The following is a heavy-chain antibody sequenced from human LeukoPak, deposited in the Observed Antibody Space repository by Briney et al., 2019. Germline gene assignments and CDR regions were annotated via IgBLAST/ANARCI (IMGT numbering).Heavy chain of an antibody. Sequence: GGSLRLSCADSGFTFSSYSMNWVRQAPGKGLEWVSYISSSSGSITYYADSVKGRFTISRDNDKNSLYLQMNSLRAEDTAVYYCAKTISGYDYYYYYYMDVWGKGTTVTVSS. J-gene: IGHJ6*03. V-gene: IGHV3-48*01. CDR3: AKTISGYDYYYYYYMDV. D-gene: IGHD5-12*01. CDR1: GFTFSSYS. CDR2: ISSSSGSIT.